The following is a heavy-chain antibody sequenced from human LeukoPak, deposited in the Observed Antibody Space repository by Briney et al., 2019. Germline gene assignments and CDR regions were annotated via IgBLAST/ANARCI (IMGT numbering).Heavy chain of an antibody. J-gene: IGHJ4*02. Sequence: ASVKVSCKASGYTFTGYYMHWVRQAPGQGLEWMGWINPNSGGTNYAQKFQGRVTMTRDTSISTAYMELSRLRSDDTAVYYCAIIAAAGTGGPVDYWGQGTLVTVSS. D-gene: IGHD6-13*01. V-gene: IGHV1-2*02. CDR3: AIIAAAGTGGPVDY. CDR2: INPNSGGT. CDR1: GYTFTGYY.